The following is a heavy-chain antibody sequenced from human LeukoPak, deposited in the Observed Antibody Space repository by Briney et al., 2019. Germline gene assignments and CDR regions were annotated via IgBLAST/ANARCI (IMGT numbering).Heavy chain of an antibody. CDR2: LTDSGDAT. CDR3: CMCRVTTLYYLDS. D-gene: IGHD4-17*01. CDR1: WLNYKYSA. Sequence: GGSLRHSCALSWLNYKYSAMRWVRQAPGTGLEWVGSLTDSGDATYYADSVKGRLTISRENSNSPLYLHITFQRHEDTAVYYCCMCRVTTLYYLDSRGQGTLVTVSS. V-gene: IGHV3-23*01. J-gene: IGHJ4*02.